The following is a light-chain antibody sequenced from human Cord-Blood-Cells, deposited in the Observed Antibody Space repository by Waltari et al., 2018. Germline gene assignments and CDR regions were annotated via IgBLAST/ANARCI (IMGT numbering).Light chain of an antibody. CDR3: CSYAGSSDYV. Sequence: QSALTQPASVSGSPGQSITISCTGTSSDVGSYNLFSWYQQPPGKAPKLMIYEGSKRPSGVSNRFSCSKSGNTASLTISGLQAEDEADYYCCSYAGSSDYVFGTGTKVTVL. J-gene: IGLJ1*01. CDR1: SSDVGSYNL. V-gene: IGLV2-23*01. CDR2: EGS.